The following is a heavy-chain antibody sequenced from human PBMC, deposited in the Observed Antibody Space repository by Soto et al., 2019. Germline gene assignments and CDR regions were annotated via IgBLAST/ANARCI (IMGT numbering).Heavy chain of an antibody. J-gene: IGHJ4*02. CDR1: GFSLSTSGVA. CDR3: AHRLGEFGSRLAFDY. D-gene: IGHD3-10*01. Sequence: QITLKESGPTPVKPTQTLTLTCTVSGFSLSTSGVAVGWIRQPPGKALEWLALIFWDDDKRYSPSLKSRLTITKDTYKNQVVITMTIVDPVDTATYYCAHRLGEFGSRLAFDYWGQGTLVTVSS. V-gene: IGHV2-5*02. CDR2: IFWDDDK.